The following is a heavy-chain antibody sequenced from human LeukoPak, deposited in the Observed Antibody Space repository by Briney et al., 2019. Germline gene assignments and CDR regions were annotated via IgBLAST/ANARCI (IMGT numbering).Heavy chain of an antibody. D-gene: IGHD3-3*01. CDR1: GFTFSSYA. Sequence: GGSLRLSCAASGFTFSSYAMSWVRQAPGKGLEWVSAISGSGGSTYYADSVKGRFTISRDNSKNTLYLQMNSLRAEDTAVYYCAKDDDFWSGYGFYYFDYWGQGTLVTVSS. CDR3: AKDDDFWSGYGFYYFDY. V-gene: IGHV3-23*01. CDR2: ISGSGGST. J-gene: IGHJ4*02.